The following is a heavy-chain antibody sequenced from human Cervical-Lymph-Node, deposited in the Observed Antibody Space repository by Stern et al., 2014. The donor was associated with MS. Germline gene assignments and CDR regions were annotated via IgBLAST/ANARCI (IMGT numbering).Heavy chain of an antibody. D-gene: IGHD4-17*01. Sequence: EVQLVESGGGLVKPGGSLRLSCAASGFTFSTYSMNWVRPAPGKGLGWVSSISRRSSFIDSADSVKGRFTISRDDAKNSLYLQMNSLRAEDTAVYYCAREGATVVDWGQGTLVTVSS. J-gene: IGHJ4*02. CDR2: ISRRSSFI. V-gene: IGHV3-21*01. CDR3: AREGATVVD. CDR1: GFTFSTYS.